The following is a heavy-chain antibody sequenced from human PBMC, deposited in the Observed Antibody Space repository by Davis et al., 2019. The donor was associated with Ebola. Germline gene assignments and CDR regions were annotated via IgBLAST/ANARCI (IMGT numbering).Heavy chain of an antibody. J-gene: IGHJ6*04. CDR1: GGTFSSYT. V-gene: IGHV7-4-1*02. D-gene: IGHD6-13*01. CDR2: ININTGNP. Sequence: ASVKVSCKASGGTFSSYTISWVRQAPGQGLEWMGWININTGNPTYAQGFTGRFVFSLDTSVSTAYLQISSLKAEDTAVYYCARSSYSWYFSGMDVWGKGTTVTVSS. CDR3: ARSSYSWYFSGMDV.